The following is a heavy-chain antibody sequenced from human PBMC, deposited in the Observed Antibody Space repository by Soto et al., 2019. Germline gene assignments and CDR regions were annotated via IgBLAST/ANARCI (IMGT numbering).Heavy chain of an antibody. CDR3: ARVSWSSYGLDV. D-gene: IGHD3-3*01. Sequence: QVQLQESGPGLVKPSQTLSLTCTVSGGSISSADCYWTWIRQPPGKGLEWIGYIYYSGSTYYNPSLKSRVTISVHTSKNQFSLKLNSVTAADTAVYFCARVSWSSYGLDVWGLGTTVTVSS. CDR1: GGSISSADCY. CDR2: IYYSGST. V-gene: IGHV4-30-4*01. J-gene: IGHJ6*02.